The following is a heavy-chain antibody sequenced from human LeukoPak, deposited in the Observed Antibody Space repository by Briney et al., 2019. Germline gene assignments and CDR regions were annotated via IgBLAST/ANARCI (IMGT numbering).Heavy chain of an antibody. V-gene: IGHV1-2*02. CDR2: INPNSGGT. J-gene: IGHJ4*02. Sequence: GASVKVSCKASGYTFTGYYMHWVRQAPGQGLEWMGWINPNSGGTNYAQKFQGRVTMTRDTSISTAYMELSRLRSDDTAVYHCARWVEKYQLLYFDYWGQGTLVTVSS. D-gene: IGHD2-2*01. CDR1: GYTFTGYY. CDR3: ARWVEKYQLLYFDY.